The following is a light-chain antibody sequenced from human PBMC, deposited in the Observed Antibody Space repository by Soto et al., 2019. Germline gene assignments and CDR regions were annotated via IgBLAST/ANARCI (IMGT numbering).Light chain of an antibody. J-gene: IGKJ2*01. Sequence: EIVMTQSPATLYVSPGERATLSCRASQSVSSNLAWYQQKPGQAPRLLIYGASTRATGIPARFSGSGSGTEFALNISSLQSEDFAIYYCQQYDKWYTFGQGTKLEIK. CDR3: QQYDKWYT. V-gene: IGKV3-15*01. CDR1: QSVSSN. CDR2: GAS.